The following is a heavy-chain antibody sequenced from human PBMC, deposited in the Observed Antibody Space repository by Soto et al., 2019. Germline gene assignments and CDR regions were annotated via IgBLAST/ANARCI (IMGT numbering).Heavy chain of an antibody. CDR2: VYYRGST. V-gene: IGHV4-59*01. Sequence: SETLSLTCTFSGCSISGYYWSWIRQSPGKGLEWIGSVYYRGSTSSNPSLKSRVSMSVDTSKSRISLKLRSVTAADTAVYYCARGTSYELWSGYHYWGLGTLVTVSS. D-gene: IGHD3-3*01. J-gene: IGHJ4*02. CDR3: ARGTSYELWSGYHY. CDR1: GCSISGYY.